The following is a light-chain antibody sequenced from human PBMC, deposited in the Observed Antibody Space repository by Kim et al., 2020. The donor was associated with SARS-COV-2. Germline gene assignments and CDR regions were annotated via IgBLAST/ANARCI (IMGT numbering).Light chain of an antibody. Sequence: ASVKRTCTLSSGHSSYAIAWHQQQPEKGPRYLMKLNSDGSHSKGDGSPDRFSGSSSGAERYLTIASLQPEDEADYYCQTWGTGIRVFGGGTQLTVL. CDR1: SGHSSYA. CDR2: LNSDGSH. V-gene: IGLV4-69*01. J-gene: IGLJ3*02. CDR3: QTWGTGIRV.